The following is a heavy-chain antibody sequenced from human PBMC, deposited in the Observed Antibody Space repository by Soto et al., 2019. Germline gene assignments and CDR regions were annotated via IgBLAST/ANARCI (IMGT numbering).Heavy chain of an antibody. V-gene: IGHV3-74*01. J-gene: IGHJ4*02. CDR3: GTGFEH. CDR1: GITFTNYW. D-gene: IGHD4-17*01. CDR2: VDSDGRGT. Sequence: EVQLVESGGGSVQPGGSLRLSCVASGITFTNYWMHWVRQVPGKGLVWVARVDSDGRGTSYADFVKGRFTISRDNAKSTLYLQMNSLRVEDTARYYGGTGFEHWGQGISVTVSS.